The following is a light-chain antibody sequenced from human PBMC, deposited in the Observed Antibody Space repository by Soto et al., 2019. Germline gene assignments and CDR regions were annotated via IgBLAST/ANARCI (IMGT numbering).Light chain of an antibody. Sequence: FVLTQSPVTLSLSPGESATLSCRASQSVNSNYLAWYQQHPGQPPRLLIYGISTRATGIPARFSGSGSGTEFSLTISSLQSEDFAVYYCQQYSKRPITFGQGTRLEIK. V-gene: IGKV3-15*01. CDR2: GIS. CDR3: QQYSKRPIT. CDR1: QSVNSN. J-gene: IGKJ5*01.